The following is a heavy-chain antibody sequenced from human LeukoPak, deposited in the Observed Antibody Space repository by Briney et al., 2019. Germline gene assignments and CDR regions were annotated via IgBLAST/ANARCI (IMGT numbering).Heavy chain of an antibody. CDR1: GGAFSSFA. Sequence: SVKVSCKASGGAFSSFAINWVRQTPGQGLEWMGGIIPIFVTPSYAQKFQGRVTITADESTSTAYMELSSLRSEDTAVYYCVTEGYSSGWYRYWGQGTLVTVSS. V-gene: IGHV1-69*13. D-gene: IGHD6-19*01. CDR2: IIPIFVTP. CDR3: VTEGYSSGWYRY. J-gene: IGHJ4*02.